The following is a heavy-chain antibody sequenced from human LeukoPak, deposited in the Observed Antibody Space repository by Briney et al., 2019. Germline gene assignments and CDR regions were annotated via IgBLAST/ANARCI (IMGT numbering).Heavy chain of an antibody. CDR3: AKEGYCSSTSCPPSEAFDI. J-gene: IGHJ3*02. CDR1: GYTFSSYA. D-gene: IGHD2-2*01. CDR2: ISGSGGST. Sequence: GGSLRLSCAASGYTFSSYAMSWVRQAPGKGLEWVSAISGSGGSTYYADSVKGRFTISRDNSKNTLYLQMNSLRAEDTAVNYCAKEGYCSSTSCPPSEAFDIWGQGTMVTVSS. V-gene: IGHV3-23*01.